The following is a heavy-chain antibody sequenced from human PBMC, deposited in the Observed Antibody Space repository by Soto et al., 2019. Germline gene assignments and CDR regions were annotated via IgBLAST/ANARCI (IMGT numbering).Heavy chain of an antibody. D-gene: IGHD1-26*01. CDR1: GFTFSTYW. V-gene: IGHV3-74*01. CDR2: TDSDGTFT. J-gene: IGHJ4*02. CDR3: VRDELGLGLDY. Sequence: EVQLVESGGGLVQPGGSLRLSCVASGFTFSTYWMHWVRQTPGEGLVWVSHTDSDGTFTTYADSVKCRFTISRDNANSTLYLQMNSLRAEDPGVYYCVRDELGLGLDYWGLGSLVTVSS.